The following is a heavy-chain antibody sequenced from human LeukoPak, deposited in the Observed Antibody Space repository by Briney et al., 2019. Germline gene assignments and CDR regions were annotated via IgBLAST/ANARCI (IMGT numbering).Heavy chain of an antibody. CDR1: GFTFSSYG. J-gene: IGHJ4*02. CDR2: ISYDGSNK. Sequence: GRSLRLSCAASGFTFSSYGMHWVRQAPGKGLEWVAVISYDGSNKYYADSVKGRFTISRDNPKNTLYLQMNSLRAEDTAVYYCAKDLGWAPFDYWGQGTLVTVSS. D-gene: IGHD2-2*03. CDR3: AKDLGWAPFDY. V-gene: IGHV3-30*18.